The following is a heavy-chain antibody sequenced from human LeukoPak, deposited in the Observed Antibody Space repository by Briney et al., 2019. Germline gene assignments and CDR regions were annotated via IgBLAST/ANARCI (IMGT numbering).Heavy chain of an antibody. V-gene: IGHV3-30-3*01. Sequence: GRSLRLSCAASGFTFSSYAMHWVRQAPGKGLEWVAVISYDGSNKYYADSVKGRFTISRDNSKNSLYLQMNSLRAEDTAVYYCARGAYYYEDWGQGTLVTVFS. CDR3: ARGAYYYED. J-gene: IGHJ4*02. CDR2: ISYDGSNK. CDR1: GFTFSSYA.